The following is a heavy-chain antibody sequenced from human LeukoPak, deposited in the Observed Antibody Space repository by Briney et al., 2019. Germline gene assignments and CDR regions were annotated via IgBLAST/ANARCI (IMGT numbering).Heavy chain of an antibody. CDR1: GDSVSSNSAA. V-gene: IGHV6-1*01. CDR2: TYYRSKWYN. D-gene: IGHD5-18*01. CDR3: ARAAVDTAMVTPRYYFDY. Sequence: SRTLSLTCAISGDSVSSNSAAWNWIRQSPSRGLEWLGRTYYRSKWYNDYAVSVKSRITINPDTSKNQFSLQLNSVTPEDAAVYYCARAAVDTAMVTPRYYFDYWGQGTLVTVSS. J-gene: IGHJ4*02.